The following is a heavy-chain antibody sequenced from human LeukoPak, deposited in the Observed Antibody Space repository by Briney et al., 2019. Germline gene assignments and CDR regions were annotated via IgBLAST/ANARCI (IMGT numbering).Heavy chain of an antibody. D-gene: IGHD2-21*01. J-gene: IGHJ6*01. CDR2: IFYSGST. V-gene: IGHV4-59*01. CDR1: GGSISGYY. Sequence: SETLSLTCTVSGGSISGYYWSWVWQPPGKGLEWIGYIFYSGSTNYNPSLKSRVTISGDTSKNQFSLKLTSVTAADTAVSYCARDYHMSVWGKGTSVTVSS. CDR3: ARDYHMSV.